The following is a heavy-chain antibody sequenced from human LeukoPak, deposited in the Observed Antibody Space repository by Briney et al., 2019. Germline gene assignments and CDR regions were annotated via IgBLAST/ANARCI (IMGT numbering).Heavy chain of an antibody. CDR1: GFTVFSNY. J-gene: IGHJ6*03. CDR3: ARERSYYYYYMDV. Sequence: GGSLRLSCAASGFTVFSNYMSWVRQAPGKGLEWVSVIYSDGTTYYADSVQGRFTISRDNSKNTVYLQMKGLRAEDTAVYFCARERSYYYYYMDVWGKGTTVTVSS. D-gene: IGHD3-10*01. V-gene: IGHV3-53*01. CDR2: IYSDGTT.